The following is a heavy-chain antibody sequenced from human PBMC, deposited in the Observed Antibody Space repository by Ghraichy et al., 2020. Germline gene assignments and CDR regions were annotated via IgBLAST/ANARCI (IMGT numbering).Heavy chain of an antibody. CDR1: GFTFSNAW. D-gene: IGHD5-12*01. CDR3: AKGGRMATIRGDAFDI. J-gene: IGHJ3*02. V-gene: IGHV3-23*01. Sequence: GGSLRLSCAASGFTFSNAWMSWVRQAPGKGLEWVSAISGSGGSTYYADSVKGRFTISRDNSKNTLYLQMNSLRAEDTAVYYCAKGGRMATIRGDAFDIWGQGTMVTISS. CDR2: ISGSGGST.